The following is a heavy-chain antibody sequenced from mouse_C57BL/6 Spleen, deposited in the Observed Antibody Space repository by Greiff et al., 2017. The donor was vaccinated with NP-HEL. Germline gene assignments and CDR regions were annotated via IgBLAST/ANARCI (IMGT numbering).Heavy chain of an antibody. CDR2: INPNNGGT. V-gene: IGHV1-26*01. CDR1: GYTFTDYY. Sequence: EVQLQQSGPELVKPGASVKISCKASGYTFTDYYMNWVKQSHGKSLEWIGDINPNNGGTRYNPQFKGKATLTVDKSYTTAYMELSSLTSEASAVDYCARSHYYGPRLDYWGQGTTLTVSS. CDR3: ARSHYYGPRLDY. D-gene: IGHD2-1*01. J-gene: IGHJ2*01.